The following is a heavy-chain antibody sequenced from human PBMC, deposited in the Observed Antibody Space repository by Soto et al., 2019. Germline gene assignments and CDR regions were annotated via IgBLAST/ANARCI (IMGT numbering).Heavy chain of an antibody. D-gene: IGHD6-13*01. V-gene: IGHV3-48*01. Sequence: EVQLVESGGGLVQPGGSLRLSCAASGFTFSSYSMNWVRQAPGKGLEWVSYISSSSSTIYYADSVKGRFTISRDNAKNSRYLQMTSLRAEDTAVYYCARCDEAAGTVPDYWGQGTLVTVSS. CDR3: ARCDEAAGTVPDY. CDR2: ISSSSSTI. J-gene: IGHJ4*02. CDR1: GFTFSSYS.